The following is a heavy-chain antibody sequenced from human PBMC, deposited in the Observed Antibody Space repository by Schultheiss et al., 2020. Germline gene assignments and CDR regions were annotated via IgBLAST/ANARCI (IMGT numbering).Heavy chain of an antibody. J-gene: IGHJ6*03. D-gene: IGHD1-14*01. Sequence: SETLSLTCTVSGGSISSGGYYWSWIRQHPGKGLEWIGYIYYSGSTNYNPSLKSRVTISVDKSKNQFSLKLSSVTAADTAVYYCSSRTSRPQSFFMDVWDKGTPVTVSS. V-gene: IGHV4-31*09. CDR2: IYYSGST. CDR1: GGSISSGGYY. CDR3: SSRTSRPQSFFMDV.